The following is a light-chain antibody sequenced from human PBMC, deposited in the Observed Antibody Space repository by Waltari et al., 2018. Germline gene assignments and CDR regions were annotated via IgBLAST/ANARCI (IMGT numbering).Light chain of an antibody. Sequence: QTVVTQEPSSSVSAGGTVTLTCALSSGSLSTTSYATWYQQTPGQAPRRLVYKANARSSGVPDRFSGSILGNTAALTITGAQADDESDYYCALYMGSGIGVFGGGTRLTVL. CDR3: ALYMGSGIGV. V-gene: IGLV8-61*01. CDR1: SGSLSTTSY. J-gene: IGLJ3*02. CDR2: KAN.